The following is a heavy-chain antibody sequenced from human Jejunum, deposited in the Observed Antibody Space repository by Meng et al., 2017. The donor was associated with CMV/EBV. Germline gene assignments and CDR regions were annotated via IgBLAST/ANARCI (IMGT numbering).Heavy chain of an antibody. CDR1: GGSINNYY. D-gene: IGHD1-26*01. CDR3: ARGPGASTREGFDY. J-gene: IGHJ4*02. CDR2: FYSSDTY. Sequence: QIPLQRTGPGLWKPSATLSLTCTVAGGSINNYYWSWIRQSAGKVLEWIGRFYSSDTYNYHPSLNSRVTMSLDTSKNQFSLNLRSVTAADTAIYYCARGPGASTREGFDYWGLGTLVTVSS. V-gene: IGHV4-4*07.